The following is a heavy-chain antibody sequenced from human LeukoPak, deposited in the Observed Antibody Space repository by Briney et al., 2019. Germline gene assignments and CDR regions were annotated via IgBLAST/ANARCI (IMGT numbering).Heavy chain of an antibody. CDR1: EFTFSDHY. D-gene: IGHD3-9*01. V-gene: IGHV3-72*01. Sequence: PGGSLRLSCAATEFTFSDHYMDWVRQAPGEGLEWIGRTRNKANSYTTEYAASVKGRFTISRDDSKNSLYLQMNSLKTEDTAVYYCARWDSAVTGYYWGQGTLVTVSS. CDR2: TRNKANSYTT. J-gene: IGHJ4*02. CDR3: ARWDSAVTGYY.